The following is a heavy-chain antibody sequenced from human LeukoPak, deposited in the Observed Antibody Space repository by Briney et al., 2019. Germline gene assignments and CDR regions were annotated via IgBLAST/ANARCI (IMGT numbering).Heavy chain of an antibody. V-gene: IGHV3-11*04. CDR2: ISSSGSTI. J-gene: IGHJ3*02. CDR3: ASVVVVPVIDAFDI. CDR1: GFTFSSYW. Sequence: GGSLRLSCAASGFTFSSYWMSWIRQAPGKGLEWVSYISSSGSTIYNADSVKGRFTISRDNAKNSLYLQMNSLRAEDTAVYYCASVVVVPVIDAFDIWGQGTMVTVSS. D-gene: IGHD2-2*01.